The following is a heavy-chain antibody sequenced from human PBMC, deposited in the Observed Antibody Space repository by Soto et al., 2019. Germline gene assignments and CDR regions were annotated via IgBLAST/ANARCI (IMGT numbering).Heavy chain of an antibody. CDR1: GGSISSSNW. Sequence: SETLPLTCAVSGGSISSSNWWSWVRQPPGKGLEWIGEIYHSGSTNYNPSLKSRVTISVDKSKNQFSLKLSSVTAADTAVYYCARDRFLEWFQYYYYGMDVWGQGTTVTVSS. CDR3: ARDRFLEWFQYYYYGMDV. D-gene: IGHD3-3*01. CDR2: IYHSGST. V-gene: IGHV4-4*02. J-gene: IGHJ6*02.